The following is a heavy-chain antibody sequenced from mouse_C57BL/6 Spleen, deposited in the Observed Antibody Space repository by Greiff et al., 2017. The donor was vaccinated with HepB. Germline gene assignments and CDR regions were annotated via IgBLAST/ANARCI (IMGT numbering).Heavy chain of an antibody. Sequence: QVQLQQPGAELGRPGSSVKLSCKASGYTFTSYWTDGVKQRPGQGLEWIGNIYPSDSETHYNQKFKDKATLTVDKSSSIAYMQLSSLTSEDSAVYYCARKGWHGYDVGYYSHCWAEGTTPTDS. J-gene: IGHJ2*01. CDR2: IYPSDSET. V-gene: IGHV1-61*01. D-gene: IGHD2-2*01. CDR3: ARKGWHGYDVGYYSHC. CDR1: GYTFTSYW.